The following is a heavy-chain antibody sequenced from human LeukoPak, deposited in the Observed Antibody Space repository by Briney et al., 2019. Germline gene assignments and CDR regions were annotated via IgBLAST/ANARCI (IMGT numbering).Heavy chain of an antibody. D-gene: IGHD5-12*01. J-gene: IGHJ4*02. CDR1: GYTFTSYG. Sequence: GASVKVSCKSSGYTFTSYGITWVRQARGQGLEWMGWISTYNGNKNYAQNLQGRVTMTTDTSTSTAYMELRSLRSDDTAVYYCARGRGSTSRYWGQGTLVTVSS. CDR2: ISTYNGNK. V-gene: IGHV1-18*01. CDR3: ARGRGSTSRY.